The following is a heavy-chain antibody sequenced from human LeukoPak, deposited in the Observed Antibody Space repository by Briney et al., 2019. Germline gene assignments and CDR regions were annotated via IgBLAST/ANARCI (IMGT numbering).Heavy chain of an antibody. V-gene: IGHV3-11*01. J-gene: IGHJ4*02. CDR2: ISSSGSTI. CDR3: ARGIHDYGDYYFDY. Sequence: ISSSGSTIYYADSVKGRFTISRDNAKNSLYLQMNSLRAEDTAVYYCARGIHDYGDYYFDYWGQGTLVTVSS. D-gene: IGHD4-17*01.